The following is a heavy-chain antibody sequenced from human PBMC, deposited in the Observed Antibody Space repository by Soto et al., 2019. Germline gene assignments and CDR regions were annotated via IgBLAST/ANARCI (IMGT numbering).Heavy chain of an antibody. V-gene: IGHV3-13*01. CDR3: ARQASYWHGGGGWLDP. Sequence: EVQLVESGGGLVQPGGSLRLSCAASGFTFSASDMHWVRQAAGKGLEWVSAIGTLHDTYYPDSVKGRFTISRDNAKNPLYLQMNSLRAGDTAVYYCARQASYWHGGGGWLDPWGQGTLVTVSS. D-gene: IGHD2-8*02. CDR2: IGTLHDT. CDR1: GFTFSASD. J-gene: IGHJ5*02.